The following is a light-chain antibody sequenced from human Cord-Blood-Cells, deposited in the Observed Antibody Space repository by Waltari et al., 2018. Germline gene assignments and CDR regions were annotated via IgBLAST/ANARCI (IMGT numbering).Light chain of an antibody. Sequence: DIVLTQSPLSLPVTAVEPASISCRSSQSLLHSNGYNYLDWYLQKPGQSPQLLIYLGSNRASGVPDRFSGSGSGTDFTLKISRVEAEDVGVYYCMQALQTPITFGQGTRLEIK. CDR1: QSLLHSNGYNY. V-gene: IGKV2-28*01. CDR3: MQALQTPIT. CDR2: LGS. J-gene: IGKJ5*01.